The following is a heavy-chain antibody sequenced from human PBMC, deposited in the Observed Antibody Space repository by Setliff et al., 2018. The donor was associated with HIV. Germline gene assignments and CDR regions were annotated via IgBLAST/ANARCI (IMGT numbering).Heavy chain of an antibody. J-gene: IGHJ4*02. CDR2: ISNSGGDT. CDR1: GYILTELS. CDR3: AKNLFSSIWSPLDY. V-gene: IGHV3-23*01. Sequence: SCKVSGYILTELSRHWVRQAPGKGLEWVSAISNSGGDTYYADSVKGRFTISRDNSKNTLFLQMGSLRTEDTAVYFCAKNLFSSIWSPLDYWGQGTLVTVSS. D-gene: IGHD6-13*01.